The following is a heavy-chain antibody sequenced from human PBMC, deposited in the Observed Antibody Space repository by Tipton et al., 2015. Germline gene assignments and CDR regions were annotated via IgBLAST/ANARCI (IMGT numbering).Heavy chain of an antibody. Sequence: QSGAEVKKPGSSVRVSCKASGGTFSSYALSWVRQAPGQGLERMGGIIPIFTKVNYAQKFQGRVTISADEFTSTVYMELSSLRSEDTAVYYCASIEYSSSPIFDYWGQGTLVTVFS. D-gene: IGHD6-6*01. V-gene: IGHV1-69*01. CDR3: ASIEYSSSPIFDY. J-gene: IGHJ4*02. CDR1: GGTFSSYA. CDR2: IIPIFTKV.